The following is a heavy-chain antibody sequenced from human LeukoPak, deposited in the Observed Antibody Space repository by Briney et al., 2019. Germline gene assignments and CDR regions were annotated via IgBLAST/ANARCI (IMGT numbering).Heavy chain of an antibody. J-gene: IGHJ4*02. D-gene: IGHD6-13*01. CDR3: ARHGEQQLVYFDY. CDR2: IYYSGST. Sequence: SSETLSLTCTVSGGSISSSSYYWGWIRQPPGKGLEWIGSIYYSGSTYYNPSLKSRVTISVDTSKNQFSLKLSSVTAADTAVYYCARHGEQQLVYFDYWGQGTLVTVSS. V-gene: IGHV4-39*01. CDR1: GGSISSSSYY.